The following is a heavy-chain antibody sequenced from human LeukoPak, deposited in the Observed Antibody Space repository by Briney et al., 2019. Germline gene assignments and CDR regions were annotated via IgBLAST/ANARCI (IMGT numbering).Heavy chain of an antibody. J-gene: IGHJ4*02. D-gene: IGHD2-2*01. Sequence: GGSLRLSCAASGFTFSTYWMSWVRQAPGKGLEWVANIKQDGSDKFYVDSVKGRFTISRDNAKNSMYLQMNSLRAEDTAVYYCARVLPVASRDYWGQGTLGTVSP. CDR2: IKQDGSDK. V-gene: IGHV3-7*01. CDR3: ARVLPVASRDY. CDR1: GFTFSTYW.